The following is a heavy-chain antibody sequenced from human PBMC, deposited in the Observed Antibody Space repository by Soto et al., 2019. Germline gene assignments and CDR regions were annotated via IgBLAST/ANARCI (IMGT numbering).Heavy chain of an antibody. V-gene: IGHV4-4*02. CDR2: ISHGGTI. J-gene: IGHJ4*02. CDR1: GDSLATSDW. Sequence: PSETLSLTCAVSGDSLATSDWWNWVRQSPGKGLEWIGEISHGGTIYYNPSLKSRVTIAMDMSKNQISLNLTSVTAADTAIYYCARDNIYNDMWAFDSWGQGALVTVSS. CDR3: ARDNIYNDMWAFDS. D-gene: IGHD3-10*01.